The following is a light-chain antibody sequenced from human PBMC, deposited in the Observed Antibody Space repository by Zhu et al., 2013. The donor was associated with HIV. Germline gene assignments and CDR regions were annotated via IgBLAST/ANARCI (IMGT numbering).Light chain of an antibody. CDR3: SSYTTNSALV. Sequence: QSALTQPPSASGSPGQSVTISCTGTSSDIGSYNYISWYQQHPGKAPKLMIYEVTKRPSGVPDRFSGSKFGNTASLTISGLQAEDEADYYCSSYTTNSALVFGGGTKLTVL. CDR1: SSDIGSYNY. CDR2: EVT. V-gene: IGLV2-8*01. J-gene: IGLJ2*01.